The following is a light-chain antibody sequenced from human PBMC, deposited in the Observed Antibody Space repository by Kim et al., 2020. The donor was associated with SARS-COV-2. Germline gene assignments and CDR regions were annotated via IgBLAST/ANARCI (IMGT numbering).Light chain of an antibody. Sequence: VSPGERATRSCRASQNVNSNLAWYQQKPGQAPRLLIYGASTRATGIPGRFSGSGSGTEFTLTISSLQSEDFAVYYCQHYNNWPPYTFGQGTKLEI. CDR3: QHYNNWPPYT. CDR1: QNVNSN. J-gene: IGKJ2*01. V-gene: IGKV3-15*01. CDR2: GAS.